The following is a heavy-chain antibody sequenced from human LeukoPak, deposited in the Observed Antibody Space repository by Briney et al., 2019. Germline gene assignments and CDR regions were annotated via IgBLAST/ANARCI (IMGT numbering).Heavy chain of an antibody. Sequence: GGSLRLSCVVSGFTFNSYWMHWVRQGPGKGLEWVSRIDTGGINTLYADSVRGRFTISRDNAKNTLYLQMNSLRVEDTAMYYCARVGREYSSSSPPDYWGQGTLVTVSS. V-gene: IGHV3-74*01. CDR1: GFTFNSYW. J-gene: IGHJ4*02. CDR2: IDTGGINT. CDR3: ARVGREYSSSSPPDY. D-gene: IGHD6-6*01.